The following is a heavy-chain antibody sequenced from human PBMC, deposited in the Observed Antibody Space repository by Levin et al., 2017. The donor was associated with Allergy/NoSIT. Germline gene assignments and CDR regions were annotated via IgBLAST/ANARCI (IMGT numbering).Heavy chain of an antibody. J-gene: IGHJ4*02. Sequence: ASVKVSCKASGYSFTGYYVHWVRQAPGQGLEWMAWINPNNGGTNSAQKFQGKVTVTRDTSLSTVYMELSGLASDDTAGYFCALDSDDYDRDVSSSHGVDYWGQGTLVTVSS. CDR3: ALDSDDYDRDVSSSHGVDY. CDR2: INPNNGGT. D-gene: IGHD3-16*01. V-gene: IGHV1-2*02. CDR1: GYSFTGYY.